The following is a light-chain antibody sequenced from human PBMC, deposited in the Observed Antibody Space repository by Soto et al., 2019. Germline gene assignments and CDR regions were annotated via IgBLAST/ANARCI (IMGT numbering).Light chain of an antibody. J-gene: IGLJ2*01. CDR1: SSNIGAGYD. Sequence: QSVLTQPHSVSGAPGQRVTISCTGRSSNIGAGYDVHWYQQLPGTAPKLLIYGNSNRPSGVPDRFSGSKSGTSASLAITGLQAEDEADYYCQSYDSSLSAVVFGGGTKLTVL. CDR3: QSYDSSLSAVV. CDR2: GNS. V-gene: IGLV1-40*01.